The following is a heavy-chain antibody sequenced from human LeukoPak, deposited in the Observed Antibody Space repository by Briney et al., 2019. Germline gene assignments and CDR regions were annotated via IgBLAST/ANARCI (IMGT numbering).Heavy chain of an antibody. J-gene: IGHJ6*02. CDR3: AREGFPPKISDFWSGLGPYYYYGMDV. Sequence: ASVKVSCKASGYSFTSCWIQWVRQAPGQGLEWMGIINPSGGSTSYTQKFQGRVTMTRDTSTSTVYMELSSLRSEDTAVYYCAREGFPPKISDFWSGLGPYYYYGMDVWGQGTTVTVSS. V-gene: IGHV1-46*01. D-gene: IGHD3-3*01. CDR1: GYSFTSCW. CDR2: INPSGGST.